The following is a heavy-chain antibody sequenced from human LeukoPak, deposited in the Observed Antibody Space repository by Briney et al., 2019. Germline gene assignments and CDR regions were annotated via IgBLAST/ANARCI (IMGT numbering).Heavy chain of an antibody. CDR1: GGSFSGYY. J-gene: IGHJ5*02. CDR2: INHSGST. Sequence: SGTLSLTCAVYGGSFSGYYWSWIRQPPGKGLEWIGEINHSGSTNYNPSLKSRVTISVDTSKNQFSLKLSSVTAADTAVYYCARVERWLQLVWFDPWGQGTLVTVSS. V-gene: IGHV4-34*01. CDR3: ARVERWLQLVWFDP. D-gene: IGHD5-24*01.